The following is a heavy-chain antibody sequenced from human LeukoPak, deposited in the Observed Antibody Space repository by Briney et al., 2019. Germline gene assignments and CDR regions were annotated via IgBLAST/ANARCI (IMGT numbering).Heavy chain of an antibody. V-gene: IGHV3-66*01. J-gene: IGHJ4*02. CDR3: ARDYYDSSGGPFDY. CDR1: GFTVSSNY. D-gene: IGHD3-22*01. CDR2: IYSGGST. Sequence: PGGSLRLSCAASGFTVSSNYMSWVRQAPGKGLEWGSVIYSGGSTYYADSVKGRFTISRDNSKNTLYLQMNSLRAEDTAVYYCARDYYDSSGGPFDYWGQGTLVTVSS.